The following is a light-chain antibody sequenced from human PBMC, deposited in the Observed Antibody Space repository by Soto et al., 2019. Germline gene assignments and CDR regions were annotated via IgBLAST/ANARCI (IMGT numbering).Light chain of an antibody. Sequence: QSALAQPRSVSGSPGQSVTISCTGTNSDVGTYNYVSWYQQHPGKAPKLMIYDVSKRPSGVPDRFSGSKSGNTAYLTISGLQAEDEADYYCCSYAGSYSYVFGTGTKVTV. CDR2: DVS. CDR3: CSYAGSYSYV. V-gene: IGLV2-11*01. CDR1: NSDVGTYNY. J-gene: IGLJ1*01.